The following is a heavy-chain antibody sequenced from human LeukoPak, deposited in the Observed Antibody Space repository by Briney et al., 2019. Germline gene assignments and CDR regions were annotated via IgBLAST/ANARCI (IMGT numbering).Heavy chain of an antibody. Sequence: AGGSLRLSCAASGSTFSDYYMSWIRQAPGKGLEWVSYISSSGSTIYYADSVKGRFTISRDNAKNSLYLQMNSLRAEDTAVYYCARSGNTGRNWYFDLWGRGTLVTVSS. D-gene: IGHD3-10*01. J-gene: IGHJ2*01. CDR2: ISSSGSTI. V-gene: IGHV3-11*04. CDR1: GSTFSDYY. CDR3: ARSGNTGRNWYFDL.